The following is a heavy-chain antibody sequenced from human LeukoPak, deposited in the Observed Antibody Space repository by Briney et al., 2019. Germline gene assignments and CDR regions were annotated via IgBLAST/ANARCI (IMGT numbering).Heavy chain of an antibody. CDR3: AKPRSGSWRHYYYYYGMDV. Sequence: GGSLRLSCAASGFTFSSYAMSWVRQAPGKGLEWVSAISGSGGSTYYADSVKGRFTISRDNSKNTLYLQMNSLRAEDTAVYYCAKPRSGSWRHYYYYYGMDVWGQGTTVTVSS. CDR2: ISGSGGST. D-gene: IGHD6-13*01. CDR1: GFTFSSYA. J-gene: IGHJ6*02. V-gene: IGHV3-23*01.